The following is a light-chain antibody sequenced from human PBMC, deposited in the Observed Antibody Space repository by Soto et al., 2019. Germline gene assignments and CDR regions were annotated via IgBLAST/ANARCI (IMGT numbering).Light chain of an antibody. CDR3: TSYTSMSTLYV. CDR1: NSDVGGYNY. Sequence: QSVLTQPAGVSGSPGQSITISCTGTNSDVGGYNYVSWYQQHPGKAPELMIYEVSHRPSGVSNRFSGSKSDNTASLTISGLQAEDEADYYCTSYTSMSTLYVFGSSTKVTVL. V-gene: IGLV2-14*01. J-gene: IGLJ1*01. CDR2: EVS.